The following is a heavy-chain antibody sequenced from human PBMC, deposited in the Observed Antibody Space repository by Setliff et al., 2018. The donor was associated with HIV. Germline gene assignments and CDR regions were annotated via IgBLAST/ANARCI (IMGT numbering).Heavy chain of an antibody. J-gene: IGHJ2*01. CDR1: GGSISSSSYY. V-gene: IGHV4-39*01. D-gene: IGHD6-19*01. CDR3: ARRSRYGGGWSHVGYFDL. Sequence: SETLSLTCTVSGGSISSSSYYWGWIRQPPGKGLEWIGSIYYSGSTYYNPPLKSRVTISVDTSKSQFSLKLSSVTAADTAVYYCARRSRYGGGWSHVGYFDLWGRGTLVTVSS. CDR2: IYYSGST.